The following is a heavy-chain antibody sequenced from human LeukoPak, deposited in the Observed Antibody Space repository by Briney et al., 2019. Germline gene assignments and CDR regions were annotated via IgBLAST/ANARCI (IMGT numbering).Heavy chain of an antibody. CDR2: INPNSGGT. D-gene: IGHD6-13*01. J-gene: IGHJ4*02. Sequence: GASVKVSCKASGYTFTGYYIHWVRQAPGQGLEWMGWINPNSGGTNYAQKFQGRVTMTRDTSISTAYMELNRLRSDDTAVYYCARGSPGYSSSCNYWGQGTLVTVSS. CDR1: GYTFTGYY. CDR3: ARGSPGYSSSCNY. V-gene: IGHV1-2*02.